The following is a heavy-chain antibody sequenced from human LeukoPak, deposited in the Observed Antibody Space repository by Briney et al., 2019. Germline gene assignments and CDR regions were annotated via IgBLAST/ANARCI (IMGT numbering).Heavy chain of an antibody. CDR2: IYYSGST. CDR1: GGSISSSSYY. D-gene: IGHD6-6*01. CDR3: ARMKGIAASPFDY. Sequence: SETLSLTCTVSGGSISSSSYYWGWIRQPPGKGLEWIGSIYYSGSTYYNPSLKSRVTISVDTPKNQFSLKLSSVTAADTAVYYCARMKGIAASPFDYWGQGTLVTVSS. J-gene: IGHJ4*02. V-gene: IGHV4-39*01.